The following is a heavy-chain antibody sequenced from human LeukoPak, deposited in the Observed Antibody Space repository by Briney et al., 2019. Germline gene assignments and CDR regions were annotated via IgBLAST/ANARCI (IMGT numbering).Heavy chain of an antibody. CDR1: GGSISSYC. CDR3: ARGGYCGGDCYFYY. Sequence: SETLSLTCTVSGGSISSYCWSWIRQPPGKGLEWIGYIYYSGSTNYNPSLKSRGSISVDTYKNQLPLKLNSETAADTAVYYCARGGYCGGDCYFYYWGQGTLVSVSS. J-gene: IGHJ4*02. CDR2: IYYSGST. V-gene: IGHV4-59*08. D-gene: IGHD2-21*02.